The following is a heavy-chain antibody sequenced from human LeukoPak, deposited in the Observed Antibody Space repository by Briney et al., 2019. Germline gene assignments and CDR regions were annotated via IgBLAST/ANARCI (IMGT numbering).Heavy chain of an antibody. J-gene: IGHJ4*02. CDR1: GFTFSSYW. D-gene: IGHD6-13*01. CDR2: TKDDGSEK. Sequence: PGGSLRLSCAASGFTFSSYWMSWVRQAPGKGLEWVANTKDDGSEKYYVDSVKGRFTISRDDAKNSLYLQMNSLRAEDTAVYYCARARDSSWDYWGQGTLVTVSS. CDR3: ARARDSSWDY. V-gene: IGHV3-7*03.